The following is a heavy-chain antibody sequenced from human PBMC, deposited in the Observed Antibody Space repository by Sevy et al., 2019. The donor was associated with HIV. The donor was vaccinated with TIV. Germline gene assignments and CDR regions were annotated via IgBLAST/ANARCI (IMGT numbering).Heavy chain of an antibody. CDR2: INESGIT. D-gene: IGHD2-2*01. V-gene: IGHV4-34*01. CDR1: DGPFSGYY. Sequence: SETLSLTCGVHDGPFSGYYWNWICQLPGKGLEWIGEINESGITYYNPSLKSRVTISVDTSKKQFSLKLNSVTAADTAVYFCARSPPVVVVPGAPSWFDPWGQGTLVTVSS. J-gene: IGHJ5*02. CDR3: ARSPPVVVVPGAPSWFDP.